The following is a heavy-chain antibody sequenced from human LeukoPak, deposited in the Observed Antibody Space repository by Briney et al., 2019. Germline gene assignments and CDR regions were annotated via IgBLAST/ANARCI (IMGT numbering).Heavy chain of an antibody. CDR2: ISGSGGST. CDR3: PKNPLYSYDGIVYLSSSTGMNV. CDR1: GFTFSSYA. Sequence: GGSLRLSCAASGFTFSSYAMSWVRQAPGKGLEWVSAISGSGGSTYYADSVKGRFTISRDNSKNTLYLQMNSLRAEDTAVYSWPKNPLYSYDGIVYLSSSTGMNVGGKGTRSPSPQ. D-gene: IGHD3-22*01. V-gene: IGHV3-23*01. J-gene: IGHJ6*04.